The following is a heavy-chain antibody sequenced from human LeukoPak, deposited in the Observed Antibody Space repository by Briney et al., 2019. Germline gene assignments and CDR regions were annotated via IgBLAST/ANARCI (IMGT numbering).Heavy chain of an antibody. CDR3: ARVRPVQLERRVSYYYYMDV. V-gene: IGHV3-30-3*01. J-gene: IGHJ6*03. Sequence: GGSLRLSCAASGFTFSSYAMHWVRQAPGKGLEWVAVISYDGSNKYYADSVKGRFTISRDNSKNTLYLQMNSLRAEDTAVYYCARVRPVQLERRVSYYYYMDVWGKGTTVTVSS. CDR2: ISYDGSNK. D-gene: IGHD1-1*01. CDR1: GFTFSSYA.